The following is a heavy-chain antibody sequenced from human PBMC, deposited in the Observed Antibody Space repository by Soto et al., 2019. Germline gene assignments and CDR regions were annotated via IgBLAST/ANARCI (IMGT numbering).Heavy chain of an antibody. CDR3: ARDLAWAFDS. Sequence: EVQLVESGGGLVQTRGSLRLSCAASGFTFSTFSMNWVRQAPGKGLEWLSYIGGSGGSISYADSVKGRFTISRDNGKNTLYLQMSSLRDEDTAAYYCARDLAWAFDSWGQGALVTVSS. CDR1: GFTFSTFS. CDR2: IGGSGGSI. D-gene: IGHD1-26*01. V-gene: IGHV3-48*02. J-gene: IGHJ4*02.